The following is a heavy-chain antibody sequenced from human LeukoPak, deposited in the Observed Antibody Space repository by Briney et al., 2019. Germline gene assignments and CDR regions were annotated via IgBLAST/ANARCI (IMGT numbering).Heavy chain of an antibody. D-gene: IGHD3-22*01. J-gene: IGHJ4*02. CDR1: GGSISSGDYY. CDR3: ARWYYYDSSGYTGFDY. Sequence: KSSETLSLTCTVSGGSISSGDYYWSWIRQPPGKGLEWIGYIYYSGSTYYNPSLKSRVTISVDTSKNQFSLKLSSVTAADTAVYYCARWYYYDSSGYTGFDYWGQGTLVTVSS. V-gene: IGHV4-30-4*01. CDR2: IYYSGST.